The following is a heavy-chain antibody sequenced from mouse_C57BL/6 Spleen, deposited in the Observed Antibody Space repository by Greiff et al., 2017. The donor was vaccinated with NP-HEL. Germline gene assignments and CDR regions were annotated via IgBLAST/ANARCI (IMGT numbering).Heavy chain of an antibody. CDR2: IDPSDSYT. CDR3: ASAYYSNYYAMDD. V-gene: IGHV1-59*01. CDR1: GYTFTSYW. J-gene: IGHJ4*01. Sequence: QVQLQQPGAELVRPGTSVKLSCKASGYTFTSYWMHWVKQRPGQGLEWIGVIDPSDSYTNYNQKFKGKATLTVDTSSSTAYMQLSSLTSAASAVYYGASAYYSNYYAMDDWGQGTSVTVSS. D-gene: IGHD2-5*01.